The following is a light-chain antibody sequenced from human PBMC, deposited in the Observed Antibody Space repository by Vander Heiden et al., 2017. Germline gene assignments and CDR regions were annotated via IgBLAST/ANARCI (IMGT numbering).Light chain of an antibody. Sequence: DIKMTKSPSSLSASVGDRVTITCRASQSISSYLNWYQQKPGKAPKLLIYAASSLQSGVPSRFSGSGSGTDFTFTISSLQPEDFATYYCQQSYSTPITFGQGTRLEIK. CDR3: QQSYSTPIT. J-gene: IGKJ5*01. CDR2: AAS. CDR1: QSISSY. V-gene: IGKV1-39*01.